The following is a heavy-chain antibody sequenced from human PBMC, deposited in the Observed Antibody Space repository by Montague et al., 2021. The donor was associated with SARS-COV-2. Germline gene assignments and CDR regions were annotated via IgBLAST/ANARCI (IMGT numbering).Heavy chain of an antibody. Sequence: PALVKPTQTLTLTCTFSGFSLSTPNVGVAWIRQPPGKALEWLAVIYSNGDKRYSPSLQRRLTITKDTSRNQVVLSLTNVDPLDTATYYCAHLIRYYDIFTDNPFDDGGQGTQVTVSS. J-gene: IGHJ4*02. D-gene: IGHD3-9*01. CDR2: IYSNGDK. CDR1: GFSLSTPNVG. CDR3: AHLIRYYDIFTDNPFDD. V-gene: IGHV2-5*01.